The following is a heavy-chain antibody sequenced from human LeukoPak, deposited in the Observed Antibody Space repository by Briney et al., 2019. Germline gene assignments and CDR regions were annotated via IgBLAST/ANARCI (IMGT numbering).Heavy chain of an antibody. CDR3: ARDTYYYDSSGYYPFDY. CDR1: GFTFDDYG. CDR2: INWNGGST. D-gene: IGHD3-22*01. Sequence: GGSLRLSCAASGFTFDDYGMSWVRQAPGKGLEWVSGINWNGGSTGYADPVKGRFTISRDNAKNSLYLQMNSLRAEDTALCYCARDTYYYDSSGYYPFDYWGQGTLVTVSS. J-gene: IGHJ4*02. V-gene: IGHV3-20*04.